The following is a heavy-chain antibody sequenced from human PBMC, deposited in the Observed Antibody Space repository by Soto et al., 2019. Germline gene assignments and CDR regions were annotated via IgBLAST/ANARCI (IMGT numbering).Heavy chain of an antibody. D-gene: IGHD2-15*01. V-gene: IGHV1-3*01. CDR1: GYTFTSYA. Sequence: QVQLVQSGAEVKKPGASVKVSCKASGYTFTSYAMHWVRQAPGQRLEWMGWINAGNGNTKYSQKFQGGSPISRDPSGSTGYMEVGSLRSEDTAVYYWARGPGGPDGPGDYWGQGTLVTVSS. J-gene: IGHJ4*02. CDR2: INAGNGNT. CDR3: ARGPGGPDGPGDY.